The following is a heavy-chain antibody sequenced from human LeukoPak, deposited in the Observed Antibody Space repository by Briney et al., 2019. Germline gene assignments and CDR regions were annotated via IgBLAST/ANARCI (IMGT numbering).Heavy chain of an antibody. CDR1: GYSFTSYW. D-gene: IGHD3-9*01. CDR2: IYPGDSDT. V-gene: IGHV5-51*01. J-gene: IGHJ4*02. CDR3: ARAQTPGGRYFDFDY. Sequence: GESLKISCKGSGYSFTSYWIGWVRQMPGKGLEWMGIIYPGDSDTRYSPSFQGQVTISADKSISTAYLQWSSLKASDTAMYYCARAQTPGGRYFDFDYWGQGTLVPVSS.